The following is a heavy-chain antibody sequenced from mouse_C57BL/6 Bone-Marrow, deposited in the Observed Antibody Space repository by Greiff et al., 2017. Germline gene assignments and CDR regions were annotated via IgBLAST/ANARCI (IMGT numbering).Heavy chain of an antibody. V-gene: IGHV1-50*01. CDR1: GYTFTSYW. CDR2: IDPSDSYT. D-gene: IGHD2-2*01. Sequence: QVQLQQPGAELVKPGASVKLSCKASGYTFTSYWMQWVKQRPGKGLEWIGEIDPSDSYTNYNQKFKGQATLTVDTSSSTAYMQLSSLTSEDSAVYYCASIYYGYERAMDYWGKGTSVTVSS. J-gene: IGHJ4*01. CDR3: ASIYYGYERAMDY.